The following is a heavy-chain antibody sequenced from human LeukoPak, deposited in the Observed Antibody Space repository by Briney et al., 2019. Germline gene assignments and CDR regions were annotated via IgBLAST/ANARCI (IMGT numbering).Heavy chain of an antibody. J-gene: IGHJ6*02. CDR2: INHSGST. Sequence: SETLSLTCAVYGGSFSGYYWSWIRQPPGKGLEWIGEINHSGSTNYNPSLKSRVTISVDTSKNQFSLKLSSVTAADTAVYYCARRNQPRLYHYYYGMDVWGQGTTVTVSS. V-gene: IGHV4-34*01. CDR1: GGSFSGYY. CDR3: ARRNQPRLYHYYYGMDV. D-gene: IGHD1-14*01.